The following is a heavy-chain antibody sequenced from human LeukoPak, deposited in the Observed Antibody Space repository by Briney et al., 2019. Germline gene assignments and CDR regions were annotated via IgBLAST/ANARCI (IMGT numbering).Heavy chain of an antibody. CDR1: GGSISRYY. CDR2: IYYSGST. J-gene: IGHJ4*02. D-gene: IGHD1-26*01. V-gene: IGHV4-59*01. Sequence: PSEILSLTCTVSGGSISRYYWSGIRQPPGKGLEWIGYIYYSGSTNYNPSLKSRVTISVDTSKNQFSLKLSSVTAADTAVYYCARIGMVGANYFVDYWGQGTLVTVSS. CDR3: ARIGMVGANYFVDY.